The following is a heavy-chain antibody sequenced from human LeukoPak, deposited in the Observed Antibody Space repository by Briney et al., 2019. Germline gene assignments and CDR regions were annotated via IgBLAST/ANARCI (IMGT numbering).Heavy chain of an antibody. J-gene: IGHJ4*02. CDR2: INPNSGGT. CDR3: ARERYSGRSLYYFDY. Sequence: GASVKVSCKASGYTFTSYFMHWVRQAPGQGLEWMGWINPNSGGTNYAQKFQGRVTMTRDTSISTAYMELSRLRSDDTAAYYCARERYSGRSLYYFDYWGQGTLVTVSS. D-gene: IGHD1-26*01. V-gene: IGHV1-2*02. CDR1: GYTFTSYF.